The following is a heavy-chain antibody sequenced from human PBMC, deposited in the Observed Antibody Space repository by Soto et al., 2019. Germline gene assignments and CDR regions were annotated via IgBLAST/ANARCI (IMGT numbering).Heavy chain of an antibody. CDR2: INPNSGGT. CDR1: GYTFTGYY. D-gene: IGHD2-15*01. J-gene: IGHJ6*02. Sequence: ASVKVSCKASGYTFTGYYMHWVRQATGQGLEWMGWINPNSGGTNYAQKFQGRVAMTRDTSISTAYMELSRLRSDDTAVYYCARNVVVVAATYYYYGMGVWGQGTTVTVSS. V-gene: IGHV1-2*02. CDR3: ARNVVVVAATYYYYGMGV.